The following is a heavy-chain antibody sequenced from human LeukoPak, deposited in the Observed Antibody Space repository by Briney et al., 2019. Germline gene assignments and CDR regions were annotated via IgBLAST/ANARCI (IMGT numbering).Heavy chain of an antibody. V-gene: IGHV3-7*03. D-gene: IGHD1-1*01. J-gene: IGHJ6*03. Sequence: GGSLRLSCAASGFTFSSYWMSWVRQAPGKGLEWVANIKQDGSERYYVDSVKGRFTISRDNAKNSLYLQMNSLRAEDTAVYYCAKPRYPYYYYYYMDVWGKGTTVTVSS. CDR2: IKQDGSER. CDR1: GFTFSSYW. CDR3: AKPRYPYYYYYYMDV.